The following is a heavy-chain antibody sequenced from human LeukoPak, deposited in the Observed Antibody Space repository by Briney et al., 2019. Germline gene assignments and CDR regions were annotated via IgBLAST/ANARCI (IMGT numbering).Heavy chain of an antibody. J-gene: IGHJ4*02. CDR3: ARYPDSYGYDY. V-gene: IGHV4-59*08. CDR2: IYYSGST. Sequence: SETLSLTCTVSGGSISSYYWSWIRQPPGKGLEWIGYIYYSGSTNYNPSLKSRVTISVDTSKNQFSLKLSSVTAADTAVYYCARYPDSYGYDYWGQGTLATVSS. D-gene: IGHD5-18*01. CDR1: GGSISSYY.